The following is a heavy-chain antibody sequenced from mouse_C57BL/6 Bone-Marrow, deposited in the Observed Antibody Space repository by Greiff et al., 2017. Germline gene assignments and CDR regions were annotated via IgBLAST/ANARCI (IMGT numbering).Heavy chain of an antibody. J-gene: IGHJ1*03. CDR1: GYTFTSYW. CDR2: IYPGSGST. D-gene: IGHD2-5*01. Sequence: QVHVKQPGAELVKPGASVKMSCKASGYTFTSYWITWVKQRPGQGLEWIGDIYPGSGSTNYNEKFKSKATLTGDTSSSTAYMQLSSLTSEDSAVYYCARPYYSNYWYFDVWGTGTTVTVSS. V-gene: IGHV1-55*01. CDR3: ARPYYSNYWYFDV.